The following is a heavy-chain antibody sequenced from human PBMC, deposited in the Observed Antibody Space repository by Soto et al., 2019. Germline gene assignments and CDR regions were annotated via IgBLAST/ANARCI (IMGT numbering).Heavy chain of an antibody. CDR1: GGTFSSYA. J-gene: IGHJ5*01. Sequence: SVKVSCKASGGTFSSYAISWVRQAPGQGLEWMGGIIPIFGTANYAQKFQGRVTITADESTSTAYMELSSLRSEDTAVYYCARGICSGVRCKSNRTDWFESWGHGTLVTVSS. V-gene: IGHV1-69*13. CDR2: IIPIFGTA. D-gene: IGHD2-15*01. CDR3: ARGICSGVRCKSNRTDWFES.